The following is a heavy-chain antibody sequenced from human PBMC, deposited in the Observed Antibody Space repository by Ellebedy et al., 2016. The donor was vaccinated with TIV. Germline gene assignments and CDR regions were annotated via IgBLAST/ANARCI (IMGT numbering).Heavy chain of an antibody. D-gene: IGHD2-15*01. V-gene: IGHV4-59*01. J-gene: IGHJ4*02. CDR3: ARGGWTPTSFDY. CDR2: FYYSGST. Sequence: MPSETLSLTCTVSGDSISNYYWSWIRQAPGKGLEWVGYFYYSGSTTYNPSLKSRVTISVDTSKNQFSLKLNSVTVADTAVYYCARGGWTPTSFDYWGQGILVTVSS. CDR1: GDSISNYY.